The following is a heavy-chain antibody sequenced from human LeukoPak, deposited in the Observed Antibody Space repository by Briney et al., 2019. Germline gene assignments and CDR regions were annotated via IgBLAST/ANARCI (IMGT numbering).Heavy chain of an antibody. CDR3: VREMKYRVLVAGTPVNFDY. V-gene: IGHV3-74*01. CDR1: GFSLSSYW. J-gene: IGHJ4*02. CDR2: INGDGSTR. Sequence: GGSLRLSCVASGFSLSSYWTHCVRHVPGRGLIWVSRINGDGSTRTYADSVQARFTISRDTAENTLFLEMSGLRADDTAEYYCVREMKYRVLVAGTPVNFDYWGQGTVVTVSS. D-gene: IGHD2-15*01.